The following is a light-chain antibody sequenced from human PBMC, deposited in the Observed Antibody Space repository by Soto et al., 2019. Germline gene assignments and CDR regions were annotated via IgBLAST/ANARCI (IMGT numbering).Light chain of an antibody. CDR3: QQYNNWPPWT. CDR2: GAS. CDR1: QSVSSN. V-gene: IGKV3-15*01. Sequence: ILMTQSPATLSVYPGERATLSCRASQSVSSNLAWYQQKPGQAPRLLIYGASTRATGIPARFSGSGSGTEFTLTISSLQSEDFAVYYCQQYNNWPPWTFCQGTKVDIK. J-gene: IGKJ1*01.